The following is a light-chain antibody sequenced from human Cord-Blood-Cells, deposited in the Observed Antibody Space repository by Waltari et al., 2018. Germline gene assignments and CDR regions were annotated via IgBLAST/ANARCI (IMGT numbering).Light chain of an antibody. CDR1: SSDVGGYNY. CDR2: DVS. CDR3: CSYAGSYTWV. Sequence: QSALTQPRYVSGSPGQPVTISCTGNSSDVGGYNYVSCDQQHPGKAPNLMIYDVSKRPSGVPDRFSGSKSGNTASLTISGLQAEDEADYYCCSYAGSYTWVFGGGTKLTVL. J-gene: IGLJ3*02. V-gene: IGLV2-11*01.